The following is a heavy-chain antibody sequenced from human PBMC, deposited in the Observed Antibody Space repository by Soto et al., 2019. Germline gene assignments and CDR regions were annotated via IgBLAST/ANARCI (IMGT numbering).Heavy chain of an antibody. J-gene: IGHJ6*03. CDR2: MNPNSANT. V-gene: IGHV1-8*01. CDR1: GYTFTSYD. D-gene: IGHD2-15*01. Sequence: ASVKVSCKASGYTFTSYDIHWVRQATGQGLEWMGWMNPNSANTGYAQKFQGRVTMTRNTAISTVYMELSSLRSEDTSVFYCARLCSSGSTTTCYHSIDVWGKGTTVTVSS. CDR3: ARLCSSGSTTTCYHSIDV.